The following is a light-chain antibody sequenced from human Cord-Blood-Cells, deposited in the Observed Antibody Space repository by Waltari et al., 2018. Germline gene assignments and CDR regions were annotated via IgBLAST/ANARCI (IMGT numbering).Light chain of an antibody. CDR2: LGS. CDR3: MQALQTPT. Sequence: DIVMTQSPLSLPVTPGEPASISCRSSQSLLHSNGYNYLDWYLQKPGQSPQLLIYLGSNRAAGVPDRLSGSGSGTDFTLKISRVEAEDVGVYYCMQALQTPTFGPGTKVDIQ. CDR1: QSLLHSNGYNY. V-gene: IGKV2-28*01. J-gene: IGKJ3*01.